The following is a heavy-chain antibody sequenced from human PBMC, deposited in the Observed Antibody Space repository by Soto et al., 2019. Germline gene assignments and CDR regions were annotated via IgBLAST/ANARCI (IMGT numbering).Heavy chain of an antibody. CDR1: GGSISSGGYS. CDR2: IYHSGST. D-gene: IGHD3-22*01. Sequence: SETLSLTCAVSGGSISSGGYSWSLIRQPPGKGLEWIGYIYHSGSTYYNPSLKSRVTISVDRSKNQFSLKLSPVTAADTAVYYCARHGTPTYYYDSSGSQFDYWGQGTLVTVSS. CDR3: ARHGTPTYYYDSSGSQFDY. V-gene: IGHV4-30-2*01. J-gene: IGHJ4*02.